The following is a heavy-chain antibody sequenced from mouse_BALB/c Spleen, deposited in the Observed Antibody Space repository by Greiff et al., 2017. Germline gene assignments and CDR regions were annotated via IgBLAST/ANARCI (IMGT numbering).Heavy chain of an antibody. CDR1: GFTFSDYY. J-gene: IGHJ4*01. CDR2: ISDGGSYT. CDR3: AREDGNYEDYAMDY. V-gene: IGHV5-4*02. Sequence: VMLVESGGGLVKPGGSLKLSCAASGFTFSDYYMYWVRQTPEKRLEWVATISDGGSYTYYPDSVKGRFTISRDNAKNNLYLQMSSLKSEDTAMYYCAREDGNYEDYAMDYWGQGTSVTVSS. D-gene: IGHD2-1*01.